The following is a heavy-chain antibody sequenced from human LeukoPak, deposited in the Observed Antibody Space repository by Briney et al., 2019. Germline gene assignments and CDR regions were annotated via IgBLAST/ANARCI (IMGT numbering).Heavy chain of an antibody. CDR1: GYTFTSYG. J-gene: IGHJ3*02. V-gene: IGHV1-18*01. CDR2: IRAYNGNT. D-gene: IGHD2-2*02. Sequence: ASVKVSCKASGYTFTSYGISWVRQAPGQGLEWMGWIRAYNGNTNYAQKLQGRVTMTTDTSTSTAYMELRSLRSDDTAVYYCAGGGRVVVPAAIPGDAFDIWGQGTMVTVSS. CDR3: AGGGRVVVPAAIPGDAFDI.